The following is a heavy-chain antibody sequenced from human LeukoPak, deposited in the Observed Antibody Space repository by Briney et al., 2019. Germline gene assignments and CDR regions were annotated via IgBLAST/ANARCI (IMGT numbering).Heavy chain of an antibody. Sequence: PGGSLRLSCAASGFTFSSYAMHWVRQAPGKGLEYVSAISSNGGSTYYANSVKGRFTISRDNSKNTLYLQMGSLRAEDMAVYYCARDGSSGSRDYYFDYWGQGTLVTVSS. D-gene: IGHD6-19*01. CDR1: GFTFSSYA. CDR2: ISSNGGST. CDR3: ARDGSSGSRDYYFDY. V-gene: IGHV3-64*01. J-gene: IGHJ4*02.